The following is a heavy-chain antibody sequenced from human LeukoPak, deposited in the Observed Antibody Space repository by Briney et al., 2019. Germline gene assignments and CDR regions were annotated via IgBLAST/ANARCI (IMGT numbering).Heavy chain of an antibody. CDR2: MGPNSGNA. J-gene: IGHJ6*03. Sequence: VASVKVSCKSSGYTFISYEINWVRQATGQGLEWMGWMGPNSGNAGYAQKFQGRVTMTRNTSVSTAYMELSSLRSEDTAVYYCASIGYCSSTSCYDPHYYMDVWGKGTTVTISS. V-gene: IGHV1-8*01. D-gene: IGHD2-2*01. CDR1: GYTFISYE. CDR3: ASIGYCSSTSCYDPHYYMDV.